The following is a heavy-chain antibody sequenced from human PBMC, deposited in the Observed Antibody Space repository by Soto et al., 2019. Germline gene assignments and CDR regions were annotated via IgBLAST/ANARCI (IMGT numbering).Heavy chain of an antibody. CDR2: INPSGGST. CDR1: GYTFTSYY. V-gene: IGHV1-46*01. CDR3: ARDVAGQEYYFDY. D-gene: IGHD6-19*01. Sequence: ASVKVSCKASGYTFTSYYMHWVRQAPGQGLEWMGIINPSGGSTSYAQRFQGRVTMTRDTSTSTVYMELSGPRSEDTAVYYCARDVAGQEYYFDYWGQGTLVTVSS. J-gene: IGHJ4*02.